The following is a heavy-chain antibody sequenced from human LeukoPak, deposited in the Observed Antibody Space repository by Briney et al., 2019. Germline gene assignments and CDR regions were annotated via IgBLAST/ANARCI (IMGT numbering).Heavy chain of an antibody. CDR2: ISYDGSNK. J-gene: IGHJ5*02. D-gene: IGHD6-19*01. CDR3: GKDRRSSGWLDWFDP. Sequence: GGSLRLSCAASGFTFSSYGMHWVRQAPGKGLEWGAVISYDGSNKYYADSVKGRFTISRDNSKNTLYLQMNSLRAEDTAVYYCGKDRRSSGWLDWFDPWGQGTLVTVSS. V-gene: IGHV3-30*18. CDR1: GFTFSSYG.